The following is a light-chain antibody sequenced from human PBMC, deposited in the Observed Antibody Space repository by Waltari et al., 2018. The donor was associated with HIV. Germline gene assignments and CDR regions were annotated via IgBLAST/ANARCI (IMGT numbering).Light chain of an antibody. V-gene: IGKV3-11*01. CDR2: DAS. Sequence: DIMLTQSPATLSLSPGEGATLSCRASQSVGSYLAWYQHKPGQAPRLLIYDASNRATGIPARFSGGGSGTDFTLTISSLEPDDCALYYCQQRRSWPITFGQGTRIEIK. J-gene: IGKJ5*01. CDR3: QQRRSWPIT. CDR1: QSVGSY.